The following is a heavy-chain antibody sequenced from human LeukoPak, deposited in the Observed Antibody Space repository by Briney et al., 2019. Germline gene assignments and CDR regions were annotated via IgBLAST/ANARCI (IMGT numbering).Heavy chain of an antibody. D-gene: IGHD3-9*01. Sequence: SETLSLTCTVSGGSISGNSWSWIRQPPGKGLEWIGYIYTDGSSDYNPSLKSRVTISVDTSKNQFSLKLSSVTAANTAVYYCARRNYDILTGYYNGGYYSYYYMAVWGKGATVTVSS. J-gene: IGHJ6*03. CDR1: GGSISGNS. CDR2: IYTDGSS. CDR3: ARRNYDILTGYYNGGYYSYYYMAV. V-gene: IGHV4-4*09.